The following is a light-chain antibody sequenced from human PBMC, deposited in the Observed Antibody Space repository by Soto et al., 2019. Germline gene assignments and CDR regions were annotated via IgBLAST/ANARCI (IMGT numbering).Light chain of an antibody. CDR2: LGS. J-gene: IGKJ1*01. CDR3: MQPLHTPRT. CDR1: QSLLHSNGYNY. V-gene: IGKV2-28*01. Sequence: DIVMTQSPLSLPVTPGEPASISCRCSQSLLHSNGYNYLDWYLQKPGQSPQLLIYLGSNRSSGVPDRFSGSGSGTDFTLKISRVEAEDVGVYYCMQPLHTPRTVGQGTKVEIK.